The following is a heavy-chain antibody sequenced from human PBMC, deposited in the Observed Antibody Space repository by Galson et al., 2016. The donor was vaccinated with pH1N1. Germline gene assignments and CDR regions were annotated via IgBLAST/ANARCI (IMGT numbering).Heavy chain of an antibody. CDR2: VSGTGST. V-gene: IGHV4-61*02. Sequence: TLSLTCTVSGGSTTSDSDFWTWIRQPAGKGLEWIGRVSGTGSTNYNPSLQSRVTISIDPSKSQFSLKMASVTAADTAVYFCARESLEWLIISGHRVQLNWFDPWGQGTLVTVSS. CDR1: GGSTTSDSDF. D-gene: IGHD3-3*01. CDR3: ARESLEWLIISGHRVQLNWFDP. J-gene: IGHJ5*02.